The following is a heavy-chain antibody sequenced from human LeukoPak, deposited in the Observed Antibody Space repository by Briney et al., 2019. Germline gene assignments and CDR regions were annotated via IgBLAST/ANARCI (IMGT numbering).Heavy chain of an antibody. D-gene: IGHD6-13*01. CDR1: GVSISSGVSY. V-gene: IGHV4-61*08. Sequence: SETLSLTCTVSGVSISSGVSYWSWIRQPPGKGLEGIGYIYYSGSTNYNPSLKSRVTISVDTSKNQFSLKLSSVTAADTAVYYCARVNRAAAGYYYYYMDVWGKGTTVTVSS. CDR2: IYYSGST. CDR3: ARVNRAAAGYYYYYMDV. J-gene: IGHJ6*03.